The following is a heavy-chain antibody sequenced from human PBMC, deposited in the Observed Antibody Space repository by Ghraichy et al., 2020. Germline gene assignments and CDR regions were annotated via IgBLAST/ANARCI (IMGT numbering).Heavy chain of an antibody. J-gene: IGHJ4*02. V-gene: IGHV1-69*13. CDR3: ARGYYYDSSGYYYFDY. D-gene: IGHD3-22*01. Sequence: SVKVSCKASGGTFSSYAIRWVRQAPGQGLEWMGGIIPIFGTANYAQKFQGRVTITADESTSTAYMELSSLRSEDTAVYYCARGYYYDSSGYYYFDYWGQGTLVTVSS. CDR1: GGTFSSYA. CDR2: IIPIFGTA.